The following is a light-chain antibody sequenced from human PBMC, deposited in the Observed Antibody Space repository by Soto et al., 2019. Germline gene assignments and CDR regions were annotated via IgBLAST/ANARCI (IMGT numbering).Light chain of an antibody. CDR3: QQSYSTLPYT. CDR1: QSISSY. J-gene: IGKJ2*01. Sequence: DIQMTQSPSSLSASVGDRVTVTCRASQSISSYLNWYQQKPGKAPKLLIYAASSLQSGVPSRFSGSGSGTDFPLTISSLPPQEFATYYCQQSYSTLPYTFGQGTKLEIK. V-gene: IGKV1-39*01. CDR2: AAS.